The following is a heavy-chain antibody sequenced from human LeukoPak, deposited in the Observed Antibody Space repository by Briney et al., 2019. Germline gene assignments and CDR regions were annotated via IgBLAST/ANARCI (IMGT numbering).Heavy chain of an antibody. J-gene: IGHJ4*02. V-gene: IGHV3-23*01. Sequence: PGGSLRLSCAASGFTFSSYAMSWVRQAPGKGLEWVSAISGSGGSTYYADSVKGRFTISRDNSKNTLYLQMNSLRAEDTAVYYCAKDLQRSGGLRFLEWFPGSYFDYWGQGTLVTVSS. CDR2: ISGSGGST. CDR3: AKDLQRSGGLRFLEWFPGSYFDY. D-gene: IGHD3-3*01. CDR1: GFTFSSYA.